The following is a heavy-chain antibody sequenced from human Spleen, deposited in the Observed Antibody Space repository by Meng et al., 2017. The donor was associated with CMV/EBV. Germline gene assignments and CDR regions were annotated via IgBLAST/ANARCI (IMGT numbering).Heavy chain of an antibody. V-gene: IGHV1-2*02. CDR2: INPNSGGI. CDR1: GYTFTAYY. D-gene: IGHD5-24*01. Sequence: SGYTFTAYYMHWVRQAPGQGLEWMGWINPNSGGINYAQKFQGRVTMTRDTSISTAYMELRRLTSDDTAVYYCARTFTVTPRTQDGFWGQGTLVTVSS. J-gene: IGHJ4*02. CDR3: ARTFTVTPRTQDGF.